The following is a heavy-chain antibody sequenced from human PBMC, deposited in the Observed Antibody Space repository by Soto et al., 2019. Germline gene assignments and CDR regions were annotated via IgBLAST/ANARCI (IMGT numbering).Heavy chain of an antibody. V-gene: IGHV3-7*01. CDR3: ARAGDFWSGFYLFYYYHYYVMDV. D-gene: IGHD3-3*01. J-gene: IGHJ6*02. Sequence: GGSPRLCCAASGFTFSSYWMSWVRQAPGKGLEWVANIKQDGSEKYYVDSVKGRFTISRDNAKNSLYLQMNSLRAEDPAVYYCARAGDFWSGFYLFYYYHYYVMDVSGQGTTVIGS. CDR1: GFTFSSYW. CDR2: IKQDGSEK.